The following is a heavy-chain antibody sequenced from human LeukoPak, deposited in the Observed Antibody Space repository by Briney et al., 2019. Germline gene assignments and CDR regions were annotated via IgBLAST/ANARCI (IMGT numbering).Heavy chain of an antibody. Sequence: ASVKVSCKAPGNTLAGHNIHLVRPAPGQGLELIGGINPDRGGTEYARQFQGRVTMTSDTAIRAAYMELSSLVSEDPAVYFCAISIQAAAIPAFDYWGQGTLVTVSS. CDR3: AISIQAAAIPAFDY. CDR1: GNTLAGHN. J-gene: IGHJ4*02. D-gene: IGHD6-25*01. CDR2: INPDRGGT. V-gene: IGHV1-2*02.